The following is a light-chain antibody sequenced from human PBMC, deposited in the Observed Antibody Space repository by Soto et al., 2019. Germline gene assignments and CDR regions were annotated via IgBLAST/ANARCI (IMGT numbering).Light chain of an antibody. Sequence: DIPMTQSPSTLSASVRDRVTITCRASQSISSWLAWYQQKPGKAPKLLIHKASSLESGVPSRFSGSGSGTEFTLTISSLQPDDFATYFCQQYNSYPYTFGQGTKLEIK. CDR3: QQYNSYPYT. CDR1: QSISSW. V-gene: IGKV1-5*03. CDR2: KAS. J-gene: IGKJ2*01.